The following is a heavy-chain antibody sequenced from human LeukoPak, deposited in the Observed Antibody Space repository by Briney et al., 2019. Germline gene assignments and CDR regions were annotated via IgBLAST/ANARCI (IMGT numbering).Heavy chain of an antibody. Sequence: GGSLRLSCAASGFTFSSYWMHWVRQAPGKGLVWVSRINSDGSSTTYADSVKGRFTISRDNSKNTLYLQMNSLRAEDTAIYYCAKNGDRGAYCSGGSCYPYYYYYIDVWGKGTTVTISS. V-gene: IGHV3-74*01. CDR3: AKNGDRGAYCSGGSCYPYYYYYIDV. CDR1: GFTFSSYW. CDR2: INSDGSST. J-gene: IGHJ6*03. D-gene: IGHD2-15*01.